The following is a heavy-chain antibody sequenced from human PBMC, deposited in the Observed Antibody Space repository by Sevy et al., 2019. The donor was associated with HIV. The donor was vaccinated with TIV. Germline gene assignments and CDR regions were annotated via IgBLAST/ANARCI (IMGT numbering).Heavy chain of an antibody. CDR1: GGSLVSPTFY. J-gene: IGHJ5*01. CDR2: MHYGGNT. V-gene: IGHV4-39*02. CDR3: VRDHHLRGRHWFDS. Sequence: SETLSLTCTASGGSLVSPTFYWGWVRQPPGERLAWIAAMHYGGNTYYNPSLQDRLAMSIDTSKNQFSLNLTSVTAADAAVYHCVRDHHLRGRHWFDSWGQGALVTVSS. D-gene: IGHD3-16*01.